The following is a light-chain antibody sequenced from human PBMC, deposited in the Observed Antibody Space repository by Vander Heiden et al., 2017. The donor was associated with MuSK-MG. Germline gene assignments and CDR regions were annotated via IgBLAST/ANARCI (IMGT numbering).Light chain of an antibody. V-gene: IGKV3D-15*01. CDR1: QSIGTN. J-gene: IGKJ5*01. CDR3: QQNDYWPPIM. CDR2: GAS. Sequence: EIVMSQSPATLSVSPGERATLSCRASQSIGTNLAWYQQKPGQAPRLLIFGASTRATGIPARFSGSGYGTEFTLTISSLQSEDFAVYYCQQNDYWPPIMFGQGTQLEIK.